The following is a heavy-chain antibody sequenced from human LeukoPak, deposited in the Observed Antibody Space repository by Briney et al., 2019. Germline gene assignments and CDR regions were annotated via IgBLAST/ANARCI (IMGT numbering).Heavy chain of an antibody. Sequence: PGGSLRLPCSAAGFTFSSYCMHCVRQVPGKGLEWVAFIRYEGSNKYYADSVKGRFTISRDNSKNTQYLQMNSLRAEDTAVYYCATLGYIVVVPAAPNWFDPWGQGTLVTVSS. J-gene: IGHJ5*02. V-gene: IGHV3-30*02. CDR1: GFTFSSYC. D-gene: IGHD2-2*01. CDR3: ATLGYIVVVPAAPNWFDP. CDR2: IRYEGSNK.